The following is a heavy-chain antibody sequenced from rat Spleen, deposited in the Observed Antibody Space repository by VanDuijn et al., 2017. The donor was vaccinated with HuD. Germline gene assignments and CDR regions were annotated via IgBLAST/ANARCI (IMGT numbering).Heavy chain of an antibody. D-gene: IGHD1-11*01. J-gene: IGHJ3*01. Sequence: EVQLVESDGGLVQPGRSLKLSCAASGFTFSNYDMAWVRQDSTKGLEWVASISPGGGNTYYRDSVKGRFTISRDIAKSILFLEMDSLRSEDTATYYCARPTEGIAWFAYWGQGTLVTVS. CDR3: ARPTEGIAWFAY. V-gene: IGHV5S23*01. CDR1: GFTFSNYD. CDR2: ISPGGGNT.